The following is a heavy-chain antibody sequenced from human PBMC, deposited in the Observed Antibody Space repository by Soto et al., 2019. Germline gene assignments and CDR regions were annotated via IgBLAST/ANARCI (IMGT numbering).Heavy chain of an antibody. J-gene: IGHJ4*02. V-gene: IGHV1-58*01. CDR2: IVVGSGNT. CDR1: GFTFTSSA. CDR3: ARGYYDSSGYYYGY. Sequence: SVKVSCKASGFTFTSSAVQWVRQARGQRLEWIGWIVVGSGNTNYAQKFQGRVTMTRDTSTSTVYMELSSLRSEDTAFYYCARGYYDSSGYYYGYWGQGALVTVSS. D-gene: IGHD3-22*01.